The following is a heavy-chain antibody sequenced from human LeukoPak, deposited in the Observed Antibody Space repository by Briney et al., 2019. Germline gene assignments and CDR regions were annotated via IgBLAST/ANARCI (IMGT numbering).Heavy chain of an antibody. D-gene: IGHD6-13*01. CDR1: GGSISSCH. J-gene: IGHJ4*02. Sequence: SETLSLTCSVSGGSISSCHWSWIRKPPGKGLEWTGYMYDSGSTNYNPSLKSRVTISVDMSKNQFSLQLSSVTAADTAVYICARLISRSSTWGFFDYWGQGTLVTVSS. CDR3: ARLISRSSTWGFFDY. CDR2: MYDSGST. V-gene: IGHV4-59*08.